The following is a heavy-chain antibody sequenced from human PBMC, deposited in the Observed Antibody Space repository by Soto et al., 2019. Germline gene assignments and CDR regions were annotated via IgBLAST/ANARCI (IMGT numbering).Heavy chain of an antibody. CDR1: GFPFRSYA. Sequence: GSLRLSCAASGFPFRSYAMSWIRQPPGKGLEWIGYIYYSGSTNYNPSLKSRVTISVDTSKNQFSLKLSSVTAADTAVYYCARDTRGVSDWFDPRGQGTLVTVSS. V-gene: IGHV4-59*01. J-gene: IGHJ5*02. CDR2: IYYSGST. CDR3: ARDTRGVSDWFDP. D-gene: IGHD3-10*01.